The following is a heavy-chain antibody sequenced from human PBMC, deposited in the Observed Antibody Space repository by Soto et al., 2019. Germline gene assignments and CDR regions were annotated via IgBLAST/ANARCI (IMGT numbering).Heavy chain of an antibody. D-gene: IGHD3-16*02. Sequence: PGGSLRLSCAASGFTFSSYAMSWVRQAPGKGLEWVSAISGSGGSTYYADSVKGRFTISRDNSKNTLYLQMNSLRAEDTAVYYCAKDVSRLGGVIVQMYYFDYWGQGTLVTVSS. J-gene: IGHJ4*02. CDR3: AKDVSRLGGVIVQMYYFDY. CDR2: ISGSGGST. CDR1: GFTFSSYA. V-gene: IGHV3-23*01.